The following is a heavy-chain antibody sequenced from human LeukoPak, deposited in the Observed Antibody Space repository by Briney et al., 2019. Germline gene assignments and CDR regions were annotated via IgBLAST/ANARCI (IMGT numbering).Heavy chain of an antibody. V-gene: IGHV3-23*01. J-gene: IGHJ3*02. D-gene: IGHD6-6*01. CDR2: ISASGGST. CDR3: ARRPNGFDI. CDR1: GFTFINYA. Sequence: GGSLRLSCAASGFTFINYAMYWVCQAPGKGLEWVSGISASGGSTEYADSVKGRFTISRDTSENTLFLQMNSLRADDTAVYYCARRPNGFDIWGQGTVVTVSS.